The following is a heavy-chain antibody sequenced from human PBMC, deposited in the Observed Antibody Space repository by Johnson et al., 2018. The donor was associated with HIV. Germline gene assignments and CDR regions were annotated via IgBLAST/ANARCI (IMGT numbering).Heavy chain of an antibody. CDR2: IWYDGSNK. Sequence: QMQLVESGGGVVQPGRSLRLSCAASGFTFSSYGMHWVRQAPGKGLEWVAVIWYDGSNKYYADSVKGRFTISRDNSKNTLYLQMNSLRAEDTAVYYCASLSGRYCSGGSCPLGAFDIWGQGTMVTVSS. J-gene: IGHJ3*02. V-gene: IGHV3-33*01. CDR3: ASLSGRYCSGGSCPLGAFDI. CDR1: GFTFSSYG. D-gene: IGHD2-15*01.